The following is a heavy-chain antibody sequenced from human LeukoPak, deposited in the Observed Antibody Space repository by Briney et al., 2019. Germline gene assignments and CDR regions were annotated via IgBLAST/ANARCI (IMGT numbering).Heavy chain of an antibody. CDR2: INEDGSKK. J-gene: IGHJ4*02. CDR3: AKDQRYSSGWSADY. V-gene: IGHV3-7*01. CDR1: GFTFSSYW. Sequence: GGSLRLSCAASGFTFSSYWMSWVRQAPGKGLEWVANINEDGSKKYYVDSVKGRLTISRDNAEKSLYLQMDSLRGEDTAVYYCAKDQRYSSGWSADYWGQGTLVTVSS. D-gene: IGHD6-19*01.